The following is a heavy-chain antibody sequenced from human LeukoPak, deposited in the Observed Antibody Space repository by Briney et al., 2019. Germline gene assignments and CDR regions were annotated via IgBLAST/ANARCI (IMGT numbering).Heavy chain of an antibody. D-gene: IGHD6-13*01. CDR3: ARDRPAAGTFDY. CDR2: IKEDGSVI. V-gene: IGHV3-7*03. CDR1: GFGFSNYW. Sequence: GGSLRLSCLGSGFGFSNYWMTWLRQAPGEGLEWVANIKEDGSVIYYADSVKGRFTISRDNAKNSLYLQMNSLRAEDTAVYFCARDRPAAGTFDYWGQGTLVTVSS. J-gene: IGHJ4*02.